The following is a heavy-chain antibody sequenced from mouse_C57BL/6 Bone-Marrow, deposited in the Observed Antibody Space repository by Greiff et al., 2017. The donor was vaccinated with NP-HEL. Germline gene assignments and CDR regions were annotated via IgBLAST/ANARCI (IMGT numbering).Heavy chain of an antibody. V-gene: IGHV1-50*01. J-gene: IGHJ3*01. CDR2: IDPSDSYT. CDR1: GYTFTTYW. D-gene: IGHD1-1*01. Sequence: QVQLQQPGAELVKPGASVKLSCKASGYTFTTYWMPWVKQRPGQGLEWIGEIDPSDSYTNYNQKFKGKATLTVDTSSSTANMQLSSLTSDDSAVYYCARKAYYGRSYEFAYWGQGTLVTVSA. CDR3: ARKAYYGRSYEFAY.